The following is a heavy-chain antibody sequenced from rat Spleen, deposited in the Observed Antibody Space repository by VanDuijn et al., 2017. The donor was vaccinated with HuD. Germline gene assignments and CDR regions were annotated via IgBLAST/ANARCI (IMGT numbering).Heavy chain of an antibody. CDR3: TTALNYGGYSPFDY. V-gene: IGHV5-20*01. J-gene: IGHJ2*01. CDR2: IRYDGSRT. Sequence: EVQLVESGGGLVQPGRSMKLSCAASGFSFSNYDMAWVRQAPTKGLEWVASIRYDGSRTYYRDSVKGRFTISRDNAKSTLYLQMDSLRSEDTATYYCTTALNYGGYSPFDYWGQGVLVTVSS. D-gene: IGHD1-11*01. CDR1: GFSFSNYD.